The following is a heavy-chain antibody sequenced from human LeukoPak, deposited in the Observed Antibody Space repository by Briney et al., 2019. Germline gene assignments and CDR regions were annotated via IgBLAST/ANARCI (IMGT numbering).Heavy chain of an antibody. D-gene: IGHD6-19*01. CDR2: ISGSGATT. J-gene: IGHJ5*02. Sequence: PGGSLRLSCAASGLTFSSYAMSWVRQAPGKGLEWVSAISGSGATTHYADSVRGRFTISRDNTKDTLHLQMNSLRAEDTAVYWCAKPSDSGWYDDWGQGTLVTVSS. CDR3: AKPSDSGWYDD. V-gene: IGHV3-23*01. CDR1: GLTFSSYA.